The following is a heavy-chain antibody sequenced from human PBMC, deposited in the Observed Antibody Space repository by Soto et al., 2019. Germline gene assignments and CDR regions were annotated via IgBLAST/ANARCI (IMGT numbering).Heavy chain of an antibody. J-gene: IGHJ4*02. CDR1: GYTFTSYG. D-gene: IGHD3-10*01. Sequence: GASVKVSCKASGYTFTSYGISWVRQAPGQGLEWMGWISAYNGNTNYAQKLQGRVTMTTDTSTSTAYMELRGLRSDDTAVYYCARADKRLWFGELLPRDYWGQGTLVTVSS. CDR2: ISAYNGNT. V-gene: IGHV1-18*01. CDR3: ARADKRLWFGELLPRDY.